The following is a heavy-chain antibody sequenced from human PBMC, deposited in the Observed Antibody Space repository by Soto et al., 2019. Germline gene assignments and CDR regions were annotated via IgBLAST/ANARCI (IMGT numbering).Heavy chain of an antibody. J-gene: IGHJ6*02. CDR2: IYSNGGT. CDR3: VRQGIGALHGLVDV. CDR1: GDSIGTYN. Sequence: QVQLQASGPGLVKPSDTLSLTCTVSGDSIGTYNWGWIRQPPGKRLEWIGYIYSNGGTSYNPALKSRVTISAATSTKQCSLRLGSVTAADTAVYYCVRQGIGALHGLVDVWGQGTTVTVSS. V-gene: IGHV4-59*08. D-gene: IGHD1-26*01.